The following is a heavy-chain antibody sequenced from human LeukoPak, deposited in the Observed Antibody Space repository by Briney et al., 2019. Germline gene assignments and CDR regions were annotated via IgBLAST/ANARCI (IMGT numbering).Heavy chain of an antibody. CDR1: GYTFTGYY. CDR2: INPNSGGT. D-gene: IGHD6-19*01. Sequence: ASVKVSCKASGYTFTGYYMHWVRQAPGQGLEWMGWINPNSGGTNYAQKFQGRVTMTRDTSISTAYLQWSSLKASDTAMYYCARSYSSGWYNDAFDIWGQGTMVTVSS. J-gene: IGHJ3*02. CDR3: ARSYSSGWYNDAFDI. V-gene: IGHV1-2*02.